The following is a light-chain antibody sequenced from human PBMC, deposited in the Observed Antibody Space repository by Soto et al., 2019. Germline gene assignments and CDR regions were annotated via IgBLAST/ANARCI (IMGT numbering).Light chain of an antibody. CDR1: QSFSSSY. CDR2: GAS. CDR3: QQYGSSPPGT. J-gene: IGKJ1*01. Sequence: EIVLTQSPGSLSLSPGERATLSCMASQSFSSSYLAWYQQKPGQAPRLLIYGASSRATGIPDRFSGSGSGTDFTLTISRLEPEDSAVYYCQQYGSSPPGTFGQGTKVEI. V-gene: IGKV3-20*01.